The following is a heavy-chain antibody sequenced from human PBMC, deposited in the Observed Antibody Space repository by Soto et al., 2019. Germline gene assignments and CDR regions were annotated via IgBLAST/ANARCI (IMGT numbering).Heavy chain of an antibody. CDR2: INHSGST. J-gene: IGHJ5*02. D-gene: IGHD3-10*01. Sequence: SETLSLTCAVYGGSFSGYYWSWIRQPPGKGLEWIGEINHSGSTNYNPSLKSRVTISVDTSKNQFSLKLSSVTAADTAVYYCAIAPYGSGSYYNLRIFDPWGQGTLVTVSS. CDR3: AIAPYGSGSYYNLRIFDP. CDR1: GGSFSGYY. V-gene: IGHV4-34*01.